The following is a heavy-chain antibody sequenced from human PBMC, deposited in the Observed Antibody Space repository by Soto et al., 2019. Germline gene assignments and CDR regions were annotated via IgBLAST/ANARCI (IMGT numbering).Heavy chain of an antibody. J-gene: IGHJ6*03. V-gene: IGHV1-8*02. Sequence: ASVKVSCKASGYTFTSYGISWVRQAPGQGLEWMGWISAYSGNTGYAQKFQGRVTMTRNTSISTAYMELSSLRSEDTAVYYCARLGHESYYYYYMDVWGKGTTVTVSS. CDR3: ARLGHESYYYYYMDV. CDR2: ISAYSGNT. CDR1: GYTFTSYG.